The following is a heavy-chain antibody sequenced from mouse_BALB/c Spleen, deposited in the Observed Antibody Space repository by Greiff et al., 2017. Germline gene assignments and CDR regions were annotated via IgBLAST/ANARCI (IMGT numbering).Heavy chain of an antibody. D-gene: IGHD1-1*01. CDR3: AYGSSSWFAY. Sequence: EVHLVESGGGLVQPGGSRKLSCAASGFTFSSFGMHWVRQAPEKGLEWVAYISSGSSTIYYADTVKGRFTISRDNPKNTLFLQMTSLRSEDTAMYYCAYGSSSWFAYWGQGTLVTVSA. J-gene: IGHJ3*01. V-gene: IGHV5-17*02. CDR2: ISSGSSTI. CDR1: GFTFSSFG.